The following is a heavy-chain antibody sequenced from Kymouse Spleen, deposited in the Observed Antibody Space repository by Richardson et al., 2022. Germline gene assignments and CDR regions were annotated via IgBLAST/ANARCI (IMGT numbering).Heavy chain of an antibody. CDR2: IYYSGST. CDR1: GGSISSSSYY. D-gene: IGHD5-12*01. Sequence: QLQLQESGPGLVKPSETLSLTCTVSGGSISSSSYYWGWIRQPPGKGLEWIGSIYYSGSTYYNPSLKSRVTISVDTSKNQFSLKLSSVTAADTAVYYCAGVDIVATTPPSWYFDYWGQGTLVTVSS. CDR3: AGVDIVATTPPSWYFDY. V-gene: IGHV4-39*01. J-gene: IGHJ4*02.